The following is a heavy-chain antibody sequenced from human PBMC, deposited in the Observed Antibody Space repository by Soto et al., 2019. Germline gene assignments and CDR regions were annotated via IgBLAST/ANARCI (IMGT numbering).Heavy chain of an antibody. J-gene: IGHJ5*02. CDR3: ARRNYDFWSGPCFDP. CDR2: IYYSGST. Sequence: SETLSLTCTVSGGSISSYYWSWIRQPPGKGLEWIGYIYYSGSTNYNPSLKSRVTISVDTSKNQFSLKLSSVTAADTAVYYCARRNYDFWSGPCFDPWGQGTLVTVSS. D-gene: IGHD3-3*01. V-gene: IGHV4-59*08. CDR1: GGSISSYY.